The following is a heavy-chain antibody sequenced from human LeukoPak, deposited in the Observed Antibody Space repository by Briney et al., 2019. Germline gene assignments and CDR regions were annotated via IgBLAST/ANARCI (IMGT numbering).Heavy chain of an antibody. V-gene: IGHV3-23*01. CDR2: ISGSGGST. Sequence: GGSLRLSCAASGFTFSSYAMSWVRQAPGKGLEWVSAISGSGGSTYYAGSVRGRFTISRDNTKKTQYLQMNSLRAEDTAVYYCAKGRNSYYYDISGYYYAEYFQHWGQGTLVTVSS. CDR3: AKGRNSYYYDISGYYYAEYFQH. D-gene: IGHD3-22*01. J-gene: IGHJ1*01. CDR1: GFTFSSYA.